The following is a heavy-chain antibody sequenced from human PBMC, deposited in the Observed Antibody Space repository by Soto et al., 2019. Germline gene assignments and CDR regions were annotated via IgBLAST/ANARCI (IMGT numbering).Heavy chain of an antibody. V-gene: IGHV1-18*01. J-gene: IGHJ5*02. D-gene: IGHD2-15*01. CDR3: ARHESCVVVVAATQAPFDP. Sequence: ASVKVSCKASGYTFTSYGISWVRQAPGQGLEWMGWISAYNGNTNYAQKLQGRVTMTTDTSTSTAYMELRSLRSDGTAVYYCARHESCVVVVAATQAPFDPWGQGTLVTVAS. CDR1: GYTFTSYG. CDR2: ISAYNGNT.